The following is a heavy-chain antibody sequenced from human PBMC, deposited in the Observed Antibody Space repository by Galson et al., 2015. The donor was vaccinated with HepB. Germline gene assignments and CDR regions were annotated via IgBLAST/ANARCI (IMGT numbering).Heavy chain of an antibody. D-gene: IGHD3-10*01. V-gene: IGHV1-18*01. CDR2: ISVFNGNT. Sequence: SAKVSCKASGYTFSNYGITWVRQAPGQGLEWMGWISVFNGNTNYILELQDRVTMTADTFTSTAYMELRRLKSDDTAVYYCARHGYYYGSGSPGMLDPWRQGTLVTVSS. CDR1: GYTFSNYG. CDR3: ARHGYYYGSGSPGMLDP. J-gene: IGHJ5*02.